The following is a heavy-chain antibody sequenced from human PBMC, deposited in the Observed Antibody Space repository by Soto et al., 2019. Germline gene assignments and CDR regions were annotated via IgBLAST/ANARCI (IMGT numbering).Heavy chain of an antibody. V-gene: IGHV3-21*01. CDR1: GFTFSSYS. J-gene: IGHJ6*02. CDR3: ARDRNTIFGVVINGYYYGMDV. Sequence: PGGSLRLSCAASGFTFSSYSMNWVRQAPGKGLEWVSSISSSSSYIYYADSVKGRFTISRDNAKNSLYLQMNSLRAEDTAVYYCARDRNTIFGVVINGYYYGMDVWGQGTTVTVSS. CDR2: ISSSSSYI. D-gene: IGHD3-3*01.